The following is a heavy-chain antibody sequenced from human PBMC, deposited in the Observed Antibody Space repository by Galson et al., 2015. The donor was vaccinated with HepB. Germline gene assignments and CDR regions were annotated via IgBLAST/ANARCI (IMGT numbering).Heavy chain of an antibody. J-gene: IGHJ4*02. CDR2: INPNSGGT. Sequence: SVKVSCKASGYTFTGYYMHWVRQAPGQGLEWMGRINPNSGGTNYAQKFHGRVTMTRDTSISTAYMDLSRLRSDDTAVYYCARVRWRYSSTSVGLDCWGQGTLVTVSS. CDR1: GYTFTGYY. CDR3: ARVRWRYSSTSVGLDC. D-gene: IGHD6-13*01. V-gene: IGHV1-2*06.